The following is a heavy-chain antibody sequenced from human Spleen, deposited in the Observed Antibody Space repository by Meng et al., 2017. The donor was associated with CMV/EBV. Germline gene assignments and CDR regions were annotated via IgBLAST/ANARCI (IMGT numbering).Heavy chain of an antibody. CDR2: INPNSGGT. CDR3: ARTLYDFWSGYYSDY. V-gene: IGHV1-2*02. J-gene: IGHJ4*02. Sequence: SGYTFTGYYMHWVRQAPGQGLGWMGWINPNSGGTNYAQKFQGRVTMTRDTSISTAYMELSRLRSDDTAVYYCARTLYDFWSGYYSDYWGQGTLVTVSS. D-gene: IGHD3-3*01. CDR1: GYTFTGYY.